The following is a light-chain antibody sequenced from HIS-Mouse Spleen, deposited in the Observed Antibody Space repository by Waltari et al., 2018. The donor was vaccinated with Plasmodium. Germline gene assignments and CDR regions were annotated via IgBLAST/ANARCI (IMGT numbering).Light chain of an antibody. CDR2: GAS. CDR3: QQYNNWPFT. CDR1: QSVSSN. Sequence: EIVMTQSPATLSVSPGERATLSCRASQSVSSNLAWYQQKPGKAPRLLIYGASTRATGIPSRFSCSRSGTEFTLTISSMQSEDFAVYYCQQYNNWPFTFGGGTKVEIK. V-gene: IGKV3-15*01. J-gene: IGKJ4*01.